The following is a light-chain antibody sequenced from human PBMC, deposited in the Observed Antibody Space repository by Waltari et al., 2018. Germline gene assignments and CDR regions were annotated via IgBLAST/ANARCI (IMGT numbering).Light chain of an antibody. CDR2: GAS. V-gene: IGKV3-20*01. CDR3: QHYVRLPAT. CDR1: QSVRRT. Sequence: EIVLTQSPGTLSLSPGERATLSCRASQSVRRTLAWDQQKPGQAPRLLMYGASSRATGTPDRFSGSGSGTDFSLTISRLEPEDFAVYYCQHYVRLPATFGQGTKVEIK. J-gene: IGKJ1*01.